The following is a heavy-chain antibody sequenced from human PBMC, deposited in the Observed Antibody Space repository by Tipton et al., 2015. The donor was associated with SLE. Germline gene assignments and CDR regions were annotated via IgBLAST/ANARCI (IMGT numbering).Heavy chain of an antibody. CDR3: ARASRIGDI. CDR1: GGPISTPY. Sequence: TLSLTCSVSGGPISTPYFGWIRQPPGKGLEWISFIFYNADTSYNPSLKSRVTMLVDTSKNQFSLKLSSVTAADTAVYYCARASRIGDIWGQGTMVTVSS. J-gene: IGHJ3*02. D-gene: IGHD3-22*01. V-gene: IGHV4-59*11. CDR2: IFYNADT.